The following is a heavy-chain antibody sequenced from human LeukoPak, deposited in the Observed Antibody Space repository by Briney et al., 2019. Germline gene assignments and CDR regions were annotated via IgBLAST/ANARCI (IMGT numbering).Heavy chain of an antibody. J-gene: IGHJ4*02. Sequence: SETLSLTCTGSGGSIIDYYWSWIRQSAGKGLEWIGRIYTSGSTNYNPSLKSRVTMSVDTSKNQFSLKLSSVTAADTAVYYCARDRGTWNDDGFDYWGQGTLVTVSS. V-gene: IGHV4-4*07. CDR1: GGSIIDYY. CDR3: ARDRGTWNDDGFDY. D-gene: IGHD1-1*01. CDR2: IYTSGST.